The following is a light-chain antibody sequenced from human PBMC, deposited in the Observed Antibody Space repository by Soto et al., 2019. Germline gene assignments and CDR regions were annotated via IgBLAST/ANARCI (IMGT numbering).Light chain of an antibody. J-gene: IGKJ3*01. CDR2: AAS. CDR3: QQLNSYPPT. V-gene: IGKV1-9*01. Sequence: DIQLTQSPSFLSASVGDRVTITCRASQGISSYLAWCQQKPGKAPKLLIYAASTLQSGVPSRFSGSGSGTEFTLTISSLQPEDFATYYCQQLNSYPPTFGPGTKVDIK. CDR1: QGISSY.